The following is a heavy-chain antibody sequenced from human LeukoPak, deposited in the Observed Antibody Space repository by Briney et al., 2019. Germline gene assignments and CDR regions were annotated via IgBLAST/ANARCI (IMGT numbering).Heavy chain of an antibody. CDR3: ANAPYEGQRYYYGSGSYYKAQYYYYGMDV. CDR1: VNTFSIYV. Sequence: GVSLRLSCGASVNTFSIYVMHCVRQAPGTRVEWVTDISSDGSNIYYADSVKPGFPISRDNSRNTLYLQMNSLRLEDTAVYYCANAPYEGQRYYYGSGSYYKAQYYYYGMDVWGQGTTVTVSS. CDR2: ISSDGSNI. J-gene: IGHJ6*02. V-gene: IGHV3-33*06. D-gene: IGHD3-10*01.